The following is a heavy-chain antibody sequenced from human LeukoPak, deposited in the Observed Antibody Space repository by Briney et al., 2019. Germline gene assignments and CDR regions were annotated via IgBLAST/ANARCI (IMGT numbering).Heavy chain of an antibody. CDR1: GFTLRNIG. CDR2: ISSDGGSP. J-gene: IGHJ3*02. Sequence: GGSLRLSCAPPGFTLRNIGMHWFGQAPGKGQEYVSAISSDGGSPYYANSVKGRFTISRDNSKNTLYLQMGSLRAEDMAVYYCARDLSGGIGAFDIWGQGTMVTVSS. CDR3: ARDLSGGIGAFDI. V-gene: IGHV3-64*01. D-gene: IGHD2-15*01.